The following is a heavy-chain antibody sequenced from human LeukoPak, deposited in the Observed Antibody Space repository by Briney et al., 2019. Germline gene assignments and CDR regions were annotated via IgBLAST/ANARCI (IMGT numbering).Heavy chain of an antibody. D-gene: IGHD2-2*01. Sequence: KPSETLSLTCTVSGGSISSYYWSWIRQPAGKGLEWIGRIYTSGSTNYNPSLKSRVTMSVDTSKNQFSLKLSSVTAADTAVYYCARDAPWYCSSTSCPFYWYFDLWGRGTLVTVSS. CDR1: GGSISSYY. J-gene: IGHJ2*01. V-gene: IGHV4-4*07. CDR2: IYTSGST. CDR3: ARDAPWYCSSTSCPFYWYFDL.